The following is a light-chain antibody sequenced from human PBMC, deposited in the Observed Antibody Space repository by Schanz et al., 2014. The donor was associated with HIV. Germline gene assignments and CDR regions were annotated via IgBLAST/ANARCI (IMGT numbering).Light chain of an antibody. CDR1: QSVSSY. CDR3: QQYGVSPPWT. CDR2: DAS. V-gene: IGKV3-11*01. J-gene: IGKJ1*01. Sequence: EIVLTQSPATLSLSPGERATLSCRASQSVSSYLAWYQQKPGQAPRLLIYDASNRATGIPARFSGSGSGTDFTLTISRLEPEDFAVYYCQQYGVSPPWTFGQGTKVEFK.